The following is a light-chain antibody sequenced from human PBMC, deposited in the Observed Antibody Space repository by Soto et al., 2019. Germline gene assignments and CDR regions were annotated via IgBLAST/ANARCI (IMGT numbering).Light chain of an antibody. CDR3: QQYGSSPLT. CDR1: QSLSSRN. J-gene: IGKJ1*01. CDR2: GAS. V-gene: IGKV3-20*01. Sequence: EIVLTQSPGTLSLSPGERATLSCRASQSLSSRNLAWYQQKPGQAPRLLIYGASSRATGIPDRFSGSGSGTDFTLTISRLEPEDFAVYYCQQYGSSPLTFGQGTKVDIK.